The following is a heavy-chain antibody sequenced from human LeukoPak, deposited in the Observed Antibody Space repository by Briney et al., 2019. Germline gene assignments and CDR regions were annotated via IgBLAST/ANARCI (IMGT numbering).Heavy chain of an antibody. CDR3: ARAEQQLVLFDY. V-gene: IGHV3-30*02. CDR1: GFTFSSYG. Sequence: GGSLRLSCAASGFTFSSYGMHWVRQAPGKGLEWVAFIRYDGSNKYYADFVKGRFTISRDNSKNTLYLQMNSLRAEDTAVYYCARAEQQLVLFDYWGQGTLVTVSS. D-gene: IGHD6-13*01. CDR2: IRYDGSNK. J-gene: IGHJ4*02.